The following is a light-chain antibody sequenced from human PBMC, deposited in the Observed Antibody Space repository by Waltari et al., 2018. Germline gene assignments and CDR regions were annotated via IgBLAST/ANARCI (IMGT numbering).Light chain of an antibody. V-gene: IGKV1-39*01. Sequence: DIQMTQSPSSLSASVGDSVTIACRASQRISSYLNWYQQKPGQAPKLLIYAASSLESGFPSRFSGSGFGTDFTLTINSRQPEDFAVYYCQQTYSNFRTFGQGTKVDVK. CDR2: AAS. J-gene: IGKJ1*01. CDR1: QRISSY. CDR3: QQTYSNFRT.